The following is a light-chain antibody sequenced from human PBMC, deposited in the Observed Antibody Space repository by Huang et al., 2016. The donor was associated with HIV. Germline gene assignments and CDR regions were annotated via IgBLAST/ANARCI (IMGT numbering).Light chain of an antibody. CDR1: QGIGNS. J-gene: IGKJ2*01. Sequence: ERVLTQSRGTLSVSPGERATLSCRTSQGIGNSLAWYQLKPGQAPRLLIYETFIRASDIPARFSGGGSEIDFTLTISGLQSEDSAVYYCQQYHEWPRTFGQGTKVEIK. CDR2: ETF. CDR3: QQYHEWPRT. V-gene: IGKV3-15*01.